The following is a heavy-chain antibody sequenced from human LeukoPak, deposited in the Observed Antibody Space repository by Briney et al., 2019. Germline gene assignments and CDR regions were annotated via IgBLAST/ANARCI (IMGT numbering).Heavy chain of an antibody. Sequence: GASVKVSCKASGYTFTSYGISWVRQAPGQGLEGMGWISAYNGNTNYAQKLQGRVTMTPDPSTSTAYLELRSLRSDDTAVYYCARDPRGEDLGYCRSTSCYVPFDYWGQGTLVTVSS. CDR3: ARDPRGEDLGYCRSTSCYVPFDY. D-gene: IGHD2-2*01. CDR2: ISAYNGNT. CDR1: GYTFTSYG. V-gene: IGHV1-18*01. J-gene: IGHJ4*02.